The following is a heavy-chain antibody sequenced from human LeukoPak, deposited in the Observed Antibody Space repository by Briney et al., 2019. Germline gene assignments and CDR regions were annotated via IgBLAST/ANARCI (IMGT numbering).Heavy chain of an antibody. CDR2: ISGSGDTT. D-gene: IGHD4-11*01. V-gene: IGHV3-23*01. CDR1: GFTFSSYA. Sequence: GGSLRLSCAASGFTFSSYAMNWVRQAPGKGLGWVSFISGSGDTTYYADSVKGRFTISRDNSKNTLFLQMNSLRAEDTAVYYCAKDARYSNPTYYMDVWGKGTTVTVSS. J-gene: IGHJ6*03. CDR3: AKDARYSNPTYYMDV.